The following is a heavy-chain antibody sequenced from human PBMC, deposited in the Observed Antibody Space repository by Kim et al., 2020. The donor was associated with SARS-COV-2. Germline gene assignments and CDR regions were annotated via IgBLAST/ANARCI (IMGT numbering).Heavy chain of an antibody. Sequence: GGSLRLSCTASGFTFGDYAMSWVRQAPGKGLEWVGFIRSKAYGGTTEYAASVKGRFTISRDDSKSIAYLQMNSLKTEDTAVYYCTREIRLVGANPMDVWGQGTTVTVSS. J-gene: IGHJ6*02. V-gene: IGHV3-49*04. CDR2: IRSKAYGGTT. CDR1: GFTFGDYA. CDR3: TREIRLVGANPMDV. D-gene: IGHD1-26*01.